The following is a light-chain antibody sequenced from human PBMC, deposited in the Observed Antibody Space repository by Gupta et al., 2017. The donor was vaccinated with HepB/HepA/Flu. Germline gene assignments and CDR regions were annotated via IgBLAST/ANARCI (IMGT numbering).Light chain of an antibody. V-gene: IGKV3-15*01. CDR1: QSVSSN. Sequence: EIVMTQSPATLSVSPGERVTLSCRASQSVSSNLAWYQQKPGQAPRLLIYGASTRATGIPARFSGSGSGTEFTLTISNLQSEDFALYHCFQYTNWPPNTFGQGTKLEIK. J-gene: IGKJ2*01. CDR2: GAS. CDR3: FQYTNWPPNT.